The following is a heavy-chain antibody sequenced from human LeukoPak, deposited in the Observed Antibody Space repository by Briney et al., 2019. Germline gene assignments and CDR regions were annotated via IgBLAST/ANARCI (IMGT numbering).Heavy chain of an antibody. J-gene: IGHJ4*02. D-gene: IGHD2-2*01. CDR3: AHIARYCSGSTCYCSSGFGY. Sequence: CGPTLVKPTQTLTLTCSFSGLSLSTSGMGVGWIRQTPGKALEWLALIYLNDDKRYSPSLKSRLTITKDSSKNQVVLTMTSMNPVDTDTYFCAHIARYCSGSTCYCSSGFGYWGQGTLVTVSS. CDR1: GLSLSTSGMG. V-gene: IGHV2-5*01. CDR2: IYLNDDK.